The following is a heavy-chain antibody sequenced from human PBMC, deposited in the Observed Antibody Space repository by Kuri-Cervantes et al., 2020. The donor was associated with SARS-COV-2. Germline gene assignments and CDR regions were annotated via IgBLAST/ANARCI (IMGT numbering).Heavy chain of an antibody. V-gene: IGHV1-46*01. CDR1: GYTFTSYY. CDR3: AREWVLRFLEWPHNSPYYYYYMDV. J-gene: IGHJ6*03. D-gene: IGHD3-3*01. Sequence: ASVKVSCKASGYTFTSYYMNWVRQAPGQGLEWMGIINPSGGSTSYAQKFQGRVTMTRDTSTSTVYMELSSLRSEDTAVYYCAREWVLRFLEWPHNSPYYYYYMDVWGKGTTVTVSS. CDR2: INPSGGST.